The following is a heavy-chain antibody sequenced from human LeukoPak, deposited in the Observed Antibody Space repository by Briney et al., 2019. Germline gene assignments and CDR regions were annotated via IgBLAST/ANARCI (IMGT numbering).Heavy chain of an antibody. CDR1: RYAFSGYA. J-gene: IGHJ4*02. CDR3: ARGWGDYFDY. V-gene: IGHV3-23*01. Sequence: QPGVSLRLSCAVSRYAFSGYAKRCVRQAPGKALEGVPLTSFTGGDTYYADSVKGRFTISRDNSKDTLYLQMHSLRAEDTAIHYCARGWGDYFDYWGQGNLVTVS. CDR2: TSFTGGDT. D-gene: IGHD3-16*01.